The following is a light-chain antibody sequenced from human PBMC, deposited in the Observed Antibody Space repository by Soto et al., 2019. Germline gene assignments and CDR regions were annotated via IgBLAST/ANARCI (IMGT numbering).Light chain of an antibody. V-gene: IGKV3-15*01. Sequence: EIVMTQSPATLSVSPGERATLTCRASQSVYSNLAWYQQKPGQAPRLLIYGASTRATGIPARFSGSGSGTEFTLTISSQQSEDFAVYYCQQYNKWPLAFGQGTKVEVK. CDR3: QQYNKWPLA. CDR1: QSVYSN. J-gene: IGKJ1*01. CDR2: GAS.